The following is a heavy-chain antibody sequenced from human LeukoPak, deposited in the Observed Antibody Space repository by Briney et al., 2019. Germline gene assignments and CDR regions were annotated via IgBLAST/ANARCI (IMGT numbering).Heavy chain of an antibody. CDR2: IYSGGST. CDR3: ASLYGSGSYYPSDY. V-gene: IGHV3-66*01. D-gene: IGHD3-10*01. CDR1: GFTVSSNY. Sequence: GGSLRLSCAASGFTVSSNYMSWVRQAPGKGLEWVSVIYSGGSTYYADSVKGRFTISRDNSKNTLYLQMNSLRAEDTAVYYCASLYGSGSYYPSDYWGQGTLVTVSS. J-gene: IGHJ4*02.